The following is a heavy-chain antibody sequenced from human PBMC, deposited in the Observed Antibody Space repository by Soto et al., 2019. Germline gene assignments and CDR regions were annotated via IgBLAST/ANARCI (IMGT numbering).Heavy chain of an antibody. CDR1: GFTVSSNY. CDR2: IYSGGST. Sequence: LRLSCAASGFTVSSNYMSWVRQAPGKGLEWVSVIYSGGSTYYADSVKGRFTISRDNSKNTLYLQMNSLRAEDTAVYYCARKIAYCGGDCYSDWYFDLWGRGTLVTVSS. CDR3: ARKIAYCGGDCYSDWYFDL. D-gene: IGHD2-21*02. V-gene: IGHV3-53*01. J-gene: IGHJ2*01.